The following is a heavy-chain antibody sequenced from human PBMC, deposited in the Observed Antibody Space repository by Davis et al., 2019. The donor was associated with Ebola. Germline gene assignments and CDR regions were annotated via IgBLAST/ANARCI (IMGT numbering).Heavy chain of an antibody. CDR3: AGERGYYGMDV. V-gene: IGHV4-39*01. Sequence: SETLSLTCTVSGGSLSRSSYYWGWIRQPPGKGLEWIGSIYYSGSTYYNPSLKSRVTISVDTSKNQFSLKLSSVTAADTAVYYCAGERGYYGMDVWGQGTTVTVSS. D-gene: IGHD3-16*01. CDR2: IYYSGST. CDR1: GGSLSRSSYY. J-gene: IGHJ6*02.